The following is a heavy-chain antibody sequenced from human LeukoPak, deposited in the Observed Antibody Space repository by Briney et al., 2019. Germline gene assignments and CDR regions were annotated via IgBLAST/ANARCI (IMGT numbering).Heavy chain of an antibody. J-gene: IGHJ4*02. CDR2: INHSGST. V-gene: IGHV4-34*01. CDR3: ASLLYCSSTSCPPGY. D-gene: IGHD2-2*01. Sequence: PSETLSLTCAVYGGSFSGYYWSWIRQPPGKGLEWIGEINHSGSTNYNPSLKSRVIISVDTSKNQFSLKLSSVTAADTAVYYCASLLYCSSTSCPPGYWGQGTLVTVSS. CDR1: GGSFSGYY.